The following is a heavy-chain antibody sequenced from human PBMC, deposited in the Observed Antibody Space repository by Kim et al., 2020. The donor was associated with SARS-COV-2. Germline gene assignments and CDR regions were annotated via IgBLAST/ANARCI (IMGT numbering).Heavy chain of an antibody. CDR3: ARHLRSGLVASPWVFDY. J-gene: IGHJ4*02. Sequence: SETLSLTCTVSGCSISSSSYYWGWIRQPPGKGLEWIGSIYYSGSTYYNPSLKSRVTISVDTSKNQFPLKLSSVTAADTAVYYCARHLRSGLVASPWVFDYWGQGTLVTVSS. CDR1: GCSISSSSYY. V-gene: IGHV4-39*01. CDR2: IYYSGST. D-gene: IGHD3-9*01.